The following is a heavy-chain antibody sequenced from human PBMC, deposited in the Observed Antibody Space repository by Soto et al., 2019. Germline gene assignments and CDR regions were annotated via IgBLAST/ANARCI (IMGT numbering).Heavy chain of an antibody. CDR2: INHSGST. D-gene: IGHD6-13*01. J-gene: IGHJ6*02. CDR3: ARTSAAGKNYYGMDV. V-gene: IGHV4-34*01. CDR1: GGSFSGYY. Sequence: SETLSLTCAVYGGSFSGYYWTWIRQPPGTGLEWIGEINHSGSTNYNPSLKSRVTISVDTSKNQFPLKLTSVTAADTAVYYCARTSAAGKNYYGMDVWGQGTTVT.